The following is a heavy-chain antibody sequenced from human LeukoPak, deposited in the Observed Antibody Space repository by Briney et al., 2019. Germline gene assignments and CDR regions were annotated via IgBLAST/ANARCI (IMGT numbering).Heavy chain of an antibody. CDR3: ATGVDTAMFPFDY. CDR2: FDPEDGET. CDR1: GYTLTESS. J-gene: IGHJ4*02. Sequence: ASVKVSCKVSGYTLTESSMHWVRQAPGKGLEWMGGFDPEDGETIYAQKFQGRVTMTEDTSTDTAYMELSSLRSEDTAVYYCATGVDTAMFPFDYWGQGTLVTVSS. D-gene: IGHD5-18*01. V-gene: IGHV1-24*01.